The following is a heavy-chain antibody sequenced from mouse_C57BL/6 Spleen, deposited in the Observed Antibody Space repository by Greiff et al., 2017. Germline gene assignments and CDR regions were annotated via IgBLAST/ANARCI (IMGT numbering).Heavy chain of an antibody. CDR2: INSDGSST. D-gene: IGHD1-1*01. CDR3: ARAGDYYVSSRWYFDV. CDR1: GFTFSDYY. V-gene: IGHV5-16*01. J-gene: IGHJ1*03. Sequence: EVKLVESEGGLVQPGSSMKLSCTASGFTFSDYYMAWVRQVPEKGLEWVANINSDGSSTYYLDSLKSSFIISRDNAKNILYLQMSSLKSEDTATYYCARAGDYYVSSRWYFDVWGTGTTVTVSS.